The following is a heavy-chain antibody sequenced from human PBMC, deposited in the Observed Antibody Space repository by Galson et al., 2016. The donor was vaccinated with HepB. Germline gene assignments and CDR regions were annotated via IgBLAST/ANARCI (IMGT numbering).Heavy chain of an antibody. Sequence: SVKVSCKASGYTFTNYGVSWVRQAPGQGLEWLGWISAYNGDTDYAQKVQGRVAMTTDPSTSTAYMELRSLRSDDTAMNYCARDGLRSGFDDYWGQGTLVTVSS. J-gene: IGHJ4*02. D-gene: IGHD3-22*01. CDR1: GYTFTNYG. CDR3: ARDGLRSGFDDY. V-gene: IGHV1-18*01. CDR2: ISAYNGDT.